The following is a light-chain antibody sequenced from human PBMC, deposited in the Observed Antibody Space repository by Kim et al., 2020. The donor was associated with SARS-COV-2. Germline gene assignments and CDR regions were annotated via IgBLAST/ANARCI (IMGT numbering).Light chain of an antibody. CDR3: QQYGSSRT. Sequence: EIVLTHSPGTLSLSPGERVTLSCRASQSVSSSYLAWYQQKPGQAPRLLIYGASSRATGIPDRFSGSGSGTDFTLTISRLEPEDFAVYYCQQYGSSRTFGQGTKVDIK. CDR2: GAS. J-gene: IGKJ1*01. CDR1: QSVSSSY. V-gene: IGKV3-20*01.